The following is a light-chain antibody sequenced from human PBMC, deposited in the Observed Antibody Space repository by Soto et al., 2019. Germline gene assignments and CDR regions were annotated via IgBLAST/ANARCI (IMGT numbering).Light chain of an antibody. CDR2: DAS. J-gene: IGKJ1*01. CDR1: QSVSSY. V-gene: IGKV3-11*01. CDR3: QQRSNWPWT. Sequence: EIVLTQSPATLSLSPGERATLSCRASQSVSSYFAWYQQKPGQAPRLLIYDASNRATCIPARFSGSGSGTDFTLTISSLEPQDFAVYYGQQRSNWPWTFGQGTKVEIK.